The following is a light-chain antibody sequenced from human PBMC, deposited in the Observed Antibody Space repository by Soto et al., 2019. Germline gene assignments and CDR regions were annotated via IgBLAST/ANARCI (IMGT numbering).Light chain of an antibody. V-gene: IGKV3-20*01. Sequence: EIVLTQSPGTLSLSPGERATLSCRASQSVSSSYLAWYQQKPGQAPRLIIYGASSRATGIPDRFSGSGSGTDFTLTISRLEPEDFAVYYCQQYGSSSIFTFGPGTKVDIK. CDR3: QQYGSSSIFT. CDR2: GAS. CDR1: QSVSSSY. J-gene: IGKJ3*01.